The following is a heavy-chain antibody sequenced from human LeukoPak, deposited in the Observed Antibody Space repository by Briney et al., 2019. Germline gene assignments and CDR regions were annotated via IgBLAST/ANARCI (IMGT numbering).Heavy chain of an antibody. D-gene: IGHD3-9*01. V-gene: IGHV3-23*01. Sequence: PGGSLRLSCAASGFTFSNYAMSWVRQAPGKGLEWVSGISGRGGTTDYADSVKGRFTISRDNSKNTVYLQMNSLRAEDTAVYYCARDFGWLSGFDNWGQGTLVTVSS. CDR2: ISGRGGTT. J-gene: IGHJ4*02. CDR1: GFTFSNYA. CDR3: ARDFGWLSGFDN.